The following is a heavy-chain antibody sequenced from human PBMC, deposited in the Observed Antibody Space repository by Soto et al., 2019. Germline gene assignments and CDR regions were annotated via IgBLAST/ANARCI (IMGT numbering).Heavy chain of an antibody. J-gene: IGHJ6*02. V-gene: IGHV3-23*01. Sequence: EVQLLESGGGLVQPGGSLRLSCAASGFTFSSYAMSWVRQAPGKGLELVSAVSGSGGSTYYADSVKGRFTISRDNSKNTLYLQMNCLRAEATSVYYCAKDDGYYYGMDVWGQGTTVTVSS. CDR3: AKDDGYYYGMDV. CDR2: VSGSGGST. CDR1: GFTFSSYA.